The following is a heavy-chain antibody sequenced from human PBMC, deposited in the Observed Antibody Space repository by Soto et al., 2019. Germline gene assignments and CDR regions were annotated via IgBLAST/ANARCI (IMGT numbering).Heavy chain of an antibody. J-gene: IGHJ4*02. Sequence: QVQLVQSGAEVKKPGASVKVSCKASGYTFASYAISWMRQAPGQGLEWMGWISAYNGNTNYAQKLQGRVTMTTDTSTSTAYMGLRSLRSADTAVYSCASDPPPPDYWGQGTLVTVSS. CDR1: GYTFASYA. CDR2: ISAYNGNT. CDR3: ASDPPPPDY. V-gene: IGHV1-18*01.